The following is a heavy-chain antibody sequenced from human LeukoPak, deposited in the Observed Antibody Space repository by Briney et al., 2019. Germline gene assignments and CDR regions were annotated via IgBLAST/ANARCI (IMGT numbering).Heavy chain of an antibody. CDR3: ATSESAEGGGSWYFDY. CDR1: GYTLTELS. CDR2: FDPEDGET. D-gene: IGHD2-15*01. J-gene: IGHJ4*02. V-gene: IGHV1-24*01. Sequence: ASVKVSCKVSGYTLTELSMHWVRQAPGKGLEWMGGFDPEDGETIYAQKFQGRVTMTEDTSTDPAYMELSSLRSEDTAVYYCATSESAEGGGSWYFDYWGQGTLVTVSS.